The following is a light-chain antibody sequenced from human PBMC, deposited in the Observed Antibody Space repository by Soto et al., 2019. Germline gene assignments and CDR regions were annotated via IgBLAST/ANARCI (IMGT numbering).Light chain of an antibody. J-gene: IGLJ1*01. Sequence: QSALTQPASVSGSPGQSITISCTGTSSDVGGYNYVSWYQHHPGKAPKLMIYEVSNRPSGVSNRFFGSNSGNPASLAISGLQAEDEADYYGGSSTGASTLEVFGTGTKVTVL. CDR2: EVS. CDR3: GSSTGASTLEV. CDR1: SSDVGGYNY. V-gene: IGLV2-14*01.